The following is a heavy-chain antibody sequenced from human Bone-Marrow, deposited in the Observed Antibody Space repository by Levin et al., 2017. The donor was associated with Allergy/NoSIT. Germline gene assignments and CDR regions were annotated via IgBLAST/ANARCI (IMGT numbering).Heavy chain of an antibody. J-gene: IGHJ4*02. D-gene: IGHD3-10*01. CDR1: GFTLSSYA. CDR2: ISASGDTT. CDR3: AKDGGSSVLLWFGESS. V-gene: IGHV3-23*01. Sequence: GESLKISCAVSGFTLSSYALNWVRQAPGRGREWVSAISASGDTTYYADSVKGRFTIFRDISKNTLYLQMNSLRADDTGLYFCAKDGGSSVLLWFGESSWGQGTLVTVSS.